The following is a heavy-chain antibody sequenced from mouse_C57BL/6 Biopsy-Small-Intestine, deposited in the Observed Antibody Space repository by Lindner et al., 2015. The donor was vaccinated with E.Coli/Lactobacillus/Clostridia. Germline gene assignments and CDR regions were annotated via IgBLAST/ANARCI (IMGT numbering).Heavy chain of an antibody. CDR2: ISVYNDKT. CDR3: ARVFAAFGVVTRGMDV. D-gene: IGHD2-2*01. J-gene: IGHJ1*01. CDR1: GYGFSNFG. V-gene: IGHV14-4*02. Sequence: SVKVSCKASGYGFSNFGISWVRQAPGQGPEWMGWISVYNDKTEYAQNFEGRVTMTTDTSKDTVYLELTSLTSDDTAVYYCARVFAAFGVVTRGMDVWGQGTVVTVSS.